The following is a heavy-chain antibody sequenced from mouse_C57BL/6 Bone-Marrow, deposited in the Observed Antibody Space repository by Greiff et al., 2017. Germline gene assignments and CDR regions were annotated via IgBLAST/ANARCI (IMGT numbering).Heavy chain of an antibody. J-gene: IGHJ3*01. CDR1: GYTFTSYW. Sequence: QVHVKQPGAELVRPGTSVKLSCKASGYTFTSYWMHWVKQRPGQGLEWIGVIDPSDSYTNYNQKFKGKATLTVDTSSSTAYMQLSSLTSEDSAVYYCARGGFPWGQGTLVTVSA. CDR3: ARGGFP. V-gene: IGHV1-59*01. CDR2: IDPSDSYT.